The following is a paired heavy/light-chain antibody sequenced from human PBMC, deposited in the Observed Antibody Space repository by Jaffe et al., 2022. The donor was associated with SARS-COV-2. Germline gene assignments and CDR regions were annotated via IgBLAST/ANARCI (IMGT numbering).Light chain of an antibody. CDR1: SNDIGTYNY. CDR2: DVT. Sequence: QSALTQPASVSGSPGQSITISCTGTSNDIGTYNYVSWYQQHPGKAPKLMIYDVTTRPSGVSNRFSGSKSGNTASLTISGLQAEDEADYYCSSYTSSSNLGVFGGGTKLTVL. J-gene: IGLJ2*01. CDR3: SSYTSSSNLGV. V-gene: IGLV2-14*03.
Heavy chain of an antibody. D-gene: IGHD6-19*01. Sequence: EVQLVQSGAEVKKPGESLKISCKASGYKFTSHWIGWVRQMPGKGLEWMRVIYPEDSDTRDSPSFQGQVTISVDKSITTAYLQWSSLKASDTAVYFCARSAITGYGSGWYHNAFDIWGQGTMVTVSS. J-gene: IGHJ3*02. V-gene: IGHV5-51*01. CDR2: IYPEDSDT. CDR3: ARSAITGYGSGWYHNAFDI. CDR1: GYKFTSHW.